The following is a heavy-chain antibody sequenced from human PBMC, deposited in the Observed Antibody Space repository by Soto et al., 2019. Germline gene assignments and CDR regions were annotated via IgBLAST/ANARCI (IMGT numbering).Heavy chain of an antibody. CDR2: IKSKAHGGTT. CDR1: DLNIRNPC. J-gene: IGHJ4*01. V-gene: IGHV3-15*07. D-gene: IGHD3-22*01. CDR3: TTDSYTTMLVVRFDF. Sequence: RHSYTAFDLNIRNPCINRVSHAHGEGLEWVGRIKSKAHGGTTDFAAPVRGRFAISRDDSRNLVYMQMNSLNTEDTAVYYCTTDSYTTMLVVRFDFWVHGTLV.